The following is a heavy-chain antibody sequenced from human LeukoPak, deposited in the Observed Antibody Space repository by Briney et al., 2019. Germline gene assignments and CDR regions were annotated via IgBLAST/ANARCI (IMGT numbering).Heavy chain of an antibody. V-gene: IGHV4-4*02. CDR1: GVSISSNNW. Sequence: SETLSLTCAVSGVSISSNNWWSWVRQPPGKGLEWIGEIYHSGGTNRNPSLKSRVTISVGKSKNHFSLQLSSVTAADTAVYYCAGAPYGDYYFDYWGQGTLVTVSS. J-gene: IGHJ4*02. CDR2: IYHSGGT. CDR3: AGAPYGDYYFDY. D-gene: IGHD4-17*01.